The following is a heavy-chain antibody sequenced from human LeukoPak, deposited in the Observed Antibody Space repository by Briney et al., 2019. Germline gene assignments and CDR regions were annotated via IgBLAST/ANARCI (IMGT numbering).Heavy chain of an antibody. V-gene: IGHV4-30-4*01. CDR1: GGSISSGDYY. D-gene: IGHD3-22*01. CDR2: IYYSGST. J-gene: IGHJ4*02. CDR3: ARGNRNYYDSSGYQLEPHFDY. Sequence: SQTLSLTCTVSGGSISSGDYYWSWIRQPPGRGLEWIGYIYYSGSTYYNPSLKSRVTISVDTSKNQFSLKLSSVTAADTAVYYCARGNRNYYDSSGYQLEPHFDYWGQGTLVTVSS.